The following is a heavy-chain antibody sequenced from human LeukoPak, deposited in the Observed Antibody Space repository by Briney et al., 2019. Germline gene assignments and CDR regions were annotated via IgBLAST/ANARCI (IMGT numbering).Heavy chain of an antibody. CDR3: AKANWVSNGDAVW. CDR1: GFSFSNYA. V-gene: IGHV3-23*01. D-gene: IGHD2-8*01. CDR2: IRGVGET. J-gene: IGHJ4*02. Sequence: AGSLRLSCAAPGFSFSNYALSWVRQALARGPEWVSSIRGVGETFYADSVKGWFTLSRHDSRNTVYFQLNELRVEDTAKYYCAKANWVSNGDAVWWGQGTQVTVSS.